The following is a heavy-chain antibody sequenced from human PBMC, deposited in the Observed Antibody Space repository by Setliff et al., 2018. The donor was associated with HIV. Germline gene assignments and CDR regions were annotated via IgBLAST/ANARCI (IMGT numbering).Heavy chain of an antibody. CDR3: ARIYDYGSYYFDY. CDR2: INHSGST. Sequence: PSETLSLTCAVYGGSFSGYYWSWIRQPPGKGLEWIGEINHSGSTNYNPSLKSRVTMSVDTFKNQFSLKLSSVTAADTAVYYCARIYDYGSYYFDYWGQGTLVTVSS. J-gene: IGHJ4*02. D-gene: IGHD4-17*01. CDR1: GGSFSGYY. V-gene: IGHV4-34*01.